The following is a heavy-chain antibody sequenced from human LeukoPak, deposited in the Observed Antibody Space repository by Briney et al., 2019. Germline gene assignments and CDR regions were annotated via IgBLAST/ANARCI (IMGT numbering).Heavy chain of an antibody. J-gene: IGHJ5*02. D-gene: IGHD3-3*01. CDR3: ATNRRIRFLEWLLSLDT. Sequence: ASVKVSCKVSGYTLTELSMHWVRQAPGKGLEWMGGFDPEDGETIYAQKFQGRVTMTEDTSTDTAYMELSSLRSEDTAVYYCATNRRIRFLEWLLSLDTWGQGTLVTVSS. CDR2: FDPEDGET. V-gene: IGHV1-24*01. CDR1: GYTLTELS.